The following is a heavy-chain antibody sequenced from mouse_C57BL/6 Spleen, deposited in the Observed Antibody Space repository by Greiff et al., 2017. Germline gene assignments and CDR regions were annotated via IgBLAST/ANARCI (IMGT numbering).Heavy chain of an antibody. CDR2: IYPSDSET. CDR1: GYTFTSYW. V-gene: IGHV1-61*01. Sequence: QVQLQQPGAELVRPGSSVKLSCKASGYTFTSYWMDWVKQRPGQGLEWIGNIYPSDSETHYNQKFKDKATLTVDKSSSTAYMQLSSLTSEDSAVYYCARPYDGYYDYRGQGTTLTVSS. CDR3: ARPYDGYYDY. J-gene: IGHJ2*01. D-gene: IGHD2-3*01.